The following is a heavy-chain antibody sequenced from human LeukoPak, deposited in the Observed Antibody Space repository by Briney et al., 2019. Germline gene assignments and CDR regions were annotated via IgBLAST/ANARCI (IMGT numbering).Heavy chain of an antibody. CDR3: TTNLYYGSGRRGAGVDY. V-gene: IGHV4-59*12. CDR2: IYYSGST. D-gene: IGHD3-10*01. CDR1: GGSISSYY. Sequence: SGTLSLTCTVSGGSISSYYWSWIRQPPGKGLEWIGYIYYSGSTNYNPSLKSRVTISVDTSKNQFSLKLSSVTAADTAVYYCTTNLYYGSGRRGAGVDYWGQGTLVTVSS. J-gene: IGHJ4*02.